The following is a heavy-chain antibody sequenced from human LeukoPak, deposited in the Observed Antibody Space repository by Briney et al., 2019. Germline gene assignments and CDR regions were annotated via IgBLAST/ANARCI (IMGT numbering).Heavy chain of an antibody. CDR3: AKAYYDILTGYYAPDASDI. V-gene: IGHV3-23*01. J-gene: IGHJ3*02. CDR2: ISGSGGST. CDR1: GFTFSSYA. Sequence: GASLRLSCAASGFTFSSYAMSWVRQAPGKGLEWVSAISGSGGSTYYADSVKGRFTISRDNSKNTLYLQMNSLRAEDTAVYYCAKAYYDILTGYYAPDASDIWGQGTMVTVSS. D-gene: IGHD3-9*01.